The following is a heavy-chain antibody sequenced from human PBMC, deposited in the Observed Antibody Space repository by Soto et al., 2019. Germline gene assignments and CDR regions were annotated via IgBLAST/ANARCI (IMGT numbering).Heavy chain of an antibody. D-gene: IGHD5-18*01. V-gene: IGHV4-39*01. Sequence: PSETLSLTCTVSGGSISSSSYYWGWIRQPPGKGLEWIGSIYYSGSTYYNPSLKGRVTISVDTSKNQFALKLSSVTAADTAVYYCARRGYSYGTDYYYYYGMDVWGQGTTVTVSS. CDR1: GGSISSSSYY. CDR3: ARRGYSYGTDYYYYYGMDV. CDR2: IYYSGST. J-gene: IGHJ6*02.